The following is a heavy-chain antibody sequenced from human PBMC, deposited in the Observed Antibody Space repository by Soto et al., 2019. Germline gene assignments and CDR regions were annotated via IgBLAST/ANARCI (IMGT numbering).Heavy chain of an antibody. J-gene: IGHJ5*02. CDR1: ADSLNRGPYS. V-gene: IGHV4-30-2*01. CDR3: ASSKYDVVAGSVWFDP. CDR2: IYHSGST. D-gene: IGHD2-21*01. Sequence: SAALALTCSVSADSLNRGPYSYSWIRQPPGKGLEWIGYIYHSGSTYYNPALKSRVTISLDKSKNQLSLRLNSVTAADTAVYFCASSKYDVVAGSVWFDPWGQGTLVTVSS.